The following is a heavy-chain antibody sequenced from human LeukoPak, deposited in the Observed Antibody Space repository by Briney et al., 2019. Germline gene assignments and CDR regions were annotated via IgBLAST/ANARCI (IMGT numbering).Heavy chain of an antibody. CDR1: GYTVPNYY. V-gene: IGHV1-46*01. D-gene: IGHD3-22*01. CDR3: ASFDNSGHYRFVY. Sequence: GASVKVSCKASGYTVPNYYVHWLRQAPGQGLEWVGMINPTGRYTRHAQNFQGRVTMTRDASTHTAYMELDSLTSDDTALYYCASFDNSGHYRFVYWGQGTLVTVSA. CDR2: INPTGRYT. J-gene: IGHJ4*02.